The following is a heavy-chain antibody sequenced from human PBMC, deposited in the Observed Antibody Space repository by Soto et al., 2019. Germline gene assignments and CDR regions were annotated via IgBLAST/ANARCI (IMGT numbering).Heavy chain of an antibody. CDR2: ISGSGAST. CDR3: AHFDWFIDY. V-gene: IGHV3-23*01. CDR1: GFTFSSYA. J-gene: IGHJ4*02. D-gene: IGHD3-9*01. Sequence: SPRLSCAASGFTFSSYAISCVRQAPGKGLEWVSAISGSGASTYYADSVKGRFTIPRDNSKNTLYLQMNSLRAEDTAVYYCAHFDWFIDYWGQGTLVTVSS.